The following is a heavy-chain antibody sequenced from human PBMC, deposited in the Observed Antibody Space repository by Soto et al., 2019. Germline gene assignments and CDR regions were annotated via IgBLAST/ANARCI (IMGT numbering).Heavy chain of an antibody. CDR2: IYYSGST. V-gene: IGHV4-61*01. CDR1: GGSVSSGSYY. J-gene: IGHJ4*02. CDR3: ARASGDSSGYYLYYFDY. D-gene: IGHD3-22*01. Sequence: SETLSLTCTVSGGSVSSGSYYWSWIRQPPGKGLEWIGYIYYSGSTNYNPSLKSRVTISVDTSKNQFSLKLSSVTAADTAVYYRARASGDSSGYYLYYFDYWGQGTLVTVSS.